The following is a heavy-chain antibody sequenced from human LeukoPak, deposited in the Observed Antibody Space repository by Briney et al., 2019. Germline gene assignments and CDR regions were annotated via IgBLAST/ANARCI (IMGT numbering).Heavy chain of an antibody. CDR2: INSDGSST. D-gene: IGHD2-2*01. Sequence: GGSLRLSCAASGFTFSSYWMHWVRQAPGKGLVWVSRINSDGSSTSYADSVKGRFTISRDNAKNTLYLQMNSLRAEDTAVYYCARVQRYCSSTSCMYYFDYWGQGTLVTVSS. CDR3: ARVQRYCSSTSCMYYFDY. V-gene: IGHV3-74*01. J-gene: IGHJ4*02. CDR1: GFTFSSYW.